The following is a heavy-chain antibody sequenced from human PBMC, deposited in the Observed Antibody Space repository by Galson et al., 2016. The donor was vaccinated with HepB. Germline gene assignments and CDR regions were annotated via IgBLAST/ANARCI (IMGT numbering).Heavy chain of an antibody. CDR2: SYYSGST. CDR3: ARYHYDSSGYSKERWFDP. D-gene: IGHD3-22*01. CDR1: GGSIGSGVYY. J-gene: IGHJ5*02. Sequence: TLSLTCSVSGGSIGSGVYYWSWIRQYPGKGLEWIGYSYYSGSTYYNPSLKSRLTISVDTSRNQFSLKLSSVTAADTAVYSCARYHYDSSGYSKERWFDPWGQGTLVTVSS. V-gene: IGHV4-31*03.